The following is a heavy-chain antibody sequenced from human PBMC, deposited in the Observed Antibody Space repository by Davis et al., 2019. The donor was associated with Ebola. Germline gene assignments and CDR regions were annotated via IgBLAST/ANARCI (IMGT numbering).Heavy chain of an antibody. V-gene: IGHV3-53*01. CDR2: IYSGGST. D-gene: IGHD7-27*01. CDR1: GFTVSSNY. CDR3: AVTGESWYFDL. J-gene: IGHJ2*01. Sequence: GGSLRLSCAASGFTVSSNYMSWVRQAPGKGLEWVSFIYSGGSTYYADSVKGRFTISRDNSKNTLYLQMNSLRAEDTAVYYCAVTGESWYFDLWGRGTLVTVSS.